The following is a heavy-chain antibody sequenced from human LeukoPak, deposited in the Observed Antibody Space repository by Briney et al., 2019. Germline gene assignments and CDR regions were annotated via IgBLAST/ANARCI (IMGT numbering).Heavy chain of an antibody. J-gene: IGHJ3*02. CDR3: ATWTSRGSSWYSAFDI. V-gene: IGHV7-4-1*02. Sequence: ASVKVSCKASGYTFTSYAMNWVRQAPGQGLEWMGWINTNTGNPTYAQGFTGRFVFSLDTSVSTAYLQISSLKAEDTAVYYCATWTSRGSSWYSAFDIWGQGTMVTVSS. CDR1: GYTFTSYA. D-gene: IGHD6-13*01. CDR2: INTNTGNP.